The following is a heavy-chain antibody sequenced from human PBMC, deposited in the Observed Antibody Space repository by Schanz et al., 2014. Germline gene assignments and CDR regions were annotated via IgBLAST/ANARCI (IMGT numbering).Heavy chain of an antibody. V-gene: IGHV3-33*08. CDR1: GFGFSSYS. D-gene: IGHD2-2*01. CDR3: ARESSNDIVLVPGAVFDH. Sequence: VPLVESGGGLIQPGGSLRLSCAASGFGFSSYSMNWVRQAPGKGLEWVAVIWYDGSNKYYADSVKGRFTISRDNSKNTVNLQMNSLRPGDTAVYYCARESSNDIVLVPGAVFDHWGQGILVTVSS. J-gene: IGHJ4*02. CDR2: IWYDGSNK.